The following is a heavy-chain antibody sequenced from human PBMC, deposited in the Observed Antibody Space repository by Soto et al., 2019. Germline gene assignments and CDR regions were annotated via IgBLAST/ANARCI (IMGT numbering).Heavy chain of an antibody. CDR1: GFTFSSYS. CDR2: ISSSSSNI. CDR3: AKDIVVVPAATENDYYYGMDV. D-gene: IGHD2-2*01. V-gene: IGHV3-21*01. Sequence: GGSLRLSCAASGFTFSSYSMNWVRQAPGKGLEWVSSISSSSSNIYYADSVKGRFTISRDNSKNTLYLQMNSLRAEDTAVYYCAKDIVVVPAATENDYYYGMDVWGQGTTVTVPS. J-gene: IGHJ6*02.